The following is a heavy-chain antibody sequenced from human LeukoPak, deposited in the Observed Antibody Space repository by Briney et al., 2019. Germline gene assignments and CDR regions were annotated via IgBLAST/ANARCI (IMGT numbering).Heavy chain of an antibody. V-gene: IGHV1-2*02. D-gene: IGHD2-2*01. CDR2: INPNSGGT. J-gene: IGHJ3*02. Sequence: ASVKVSCKASGYTFTGYYMHWVRQAPGQGLEWMGWINPNSGGTNYAQKFQGRVTMTRDTSISTAYMELSRLRSDDTAVYYCARESARYCSSTSSFSGHDAFDIWGQGTMVTVSS. CDR3: ARESARYCSSTSSFSGHDAFDI. CDR1: GYTFTGYY.